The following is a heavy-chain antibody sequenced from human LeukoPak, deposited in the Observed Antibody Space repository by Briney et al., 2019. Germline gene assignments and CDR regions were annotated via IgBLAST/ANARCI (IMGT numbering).Heavy chain of an antibody. D-gene: IGHD3-3*01. CDR2: INHSGST. Sequence: PSETLSLTCAVYGGSFSGYYWSWIRQPPGKGLEWIGEINHSGSTNYNPSLKSRVTISVDTPKNQFSLKLSSVTAADTAVYYCARVGIYDFWSGHSLVDYWGQGTLVTVSS. V-gene: IGHV4-34*01. CDR1: GGSFSGYY. J-gene: IGHJ4*02. CDR3: ARVGIYDFWSGHSLVDY.